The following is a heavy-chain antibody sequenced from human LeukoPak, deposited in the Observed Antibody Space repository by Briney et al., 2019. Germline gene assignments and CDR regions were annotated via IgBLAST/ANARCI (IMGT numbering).Heavy chain of an antibody. CDR2: IHSDGSWT. CDR3: ARSPTMVRGVIILLDY. Sequence: GGSLRLSCAASGNSWMHWVRQVPGKGLVWVSHIHSDGSWTSYADSVKGRFTISRDNSKNTLYLQMNSLRAEDTAVYYCARSPTMVRGVIILLDYWGQGTLVTVSS. J-gene: IGHJ4*02. CDR1: GNSW. V-gene: IGHV3-74*01. D-gene: IGHD3-10*01.